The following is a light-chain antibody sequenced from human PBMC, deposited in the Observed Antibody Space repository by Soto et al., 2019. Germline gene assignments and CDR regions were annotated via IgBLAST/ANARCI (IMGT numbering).Light chain of an antibody. J-gene: IGKJ4*01. CDR1: QGISNF. CDR3: QKYKSAPSLT. Sequence: DIQMTQSPSSLSASVGDRVTITCRASQGISNFLAWYQHKPGKVPKLLIYAASTLQSGFPSRFSGSGSGTDFTLTISSLQPEDVATYYCQKYKSAPSLTFGGGTKVEIK. V-gene: IGKV1-27*01. CDR2: AAS.